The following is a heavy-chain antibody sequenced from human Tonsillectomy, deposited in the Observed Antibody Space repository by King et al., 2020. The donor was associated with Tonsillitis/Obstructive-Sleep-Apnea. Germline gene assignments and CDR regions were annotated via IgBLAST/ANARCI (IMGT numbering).Heavy chain of an antibody. CDR2: IYYSGST. J-gene: IGHJ6*03. Sequence: LQLQESGPGLVKPSETLSLTCTVSGGSIGSSSYYWGWIRQPPGKGLEWIGSIYYSGSTYYNPSLESRVTIFVDTSKNQFSLKLSSVTAADTAVYYCARHGGYCGSISCRYYYYYYMDVWGKGTTVTVSS. D-gene: IGHD2-2*01. CDR1: GGSIGSSSYY. CDR3: ARHGGYCGSISCRYYYYYYMDV. V-gene: IGHV4-39*01.